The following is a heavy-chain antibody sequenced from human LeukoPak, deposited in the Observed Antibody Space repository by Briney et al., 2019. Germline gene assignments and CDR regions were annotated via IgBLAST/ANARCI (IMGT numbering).Heavy chain of an antibody. CDR2: ISGSGGST. J-gene: IGHJ4*02. CDR1: GFTFSSYA. Sequence: PGGSLRLSCAASGFTFSSYAMSWVRQAPGKGLEWVSAISGSGGSTYYADSVKGRFTISRDNSKNTLYLQMNSLRAEDTAVYYCARVENYYDSSGYYYPFDYWGRGTLVTVSS. CDR3: ARVENYYDSSGYYYPFDY. V-gene: IGHV3-23*01. D-gene: IGHD3-22*01.